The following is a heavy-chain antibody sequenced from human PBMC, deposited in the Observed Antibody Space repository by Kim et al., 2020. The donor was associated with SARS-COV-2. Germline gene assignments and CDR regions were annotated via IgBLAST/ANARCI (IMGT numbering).Heavy chain of an antibody. CDR1: GSTFTSYY. CDR3: SREPPGGGWFEP. J-gene: IGHJ5*02. V-gene: IGHV1-46*01. CDR2: IKSNAGTT. Sequence: ASVKVSCKTSGSTFTSYYIYWVRQAPGQGLEWMGIIKSNAGTTSKAQKFQGRVTLTSDTSTNTVYMELSSLISEDTAIYYCSREPPGGGWFEPWGQGTLV. D-gene: IGHD3-16*01.